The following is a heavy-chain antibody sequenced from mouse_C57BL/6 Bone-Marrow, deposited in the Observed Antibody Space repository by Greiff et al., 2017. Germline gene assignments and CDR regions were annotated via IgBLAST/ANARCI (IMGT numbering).Heavy chain of an antibody. J-gene: IGHJ2*01. CDR3: ARVGNYYDSLDY. CDR1: GYAFSSSW. V-gene: IGHV1-82*01. D-gene: IGHD2-4*01. CDR2: IYPGDGDT. Sequence: QVQLQQSGPELVKPGASVKISCKASGYAFSSSWMNWVKQRPGKGLEWIGRIYPGDGDTNYNGKFKGKATLTADKYSSTAYMQLSRLTSEDSAVYFCARVGNYYDSLDYWGQGTTLTGSS.